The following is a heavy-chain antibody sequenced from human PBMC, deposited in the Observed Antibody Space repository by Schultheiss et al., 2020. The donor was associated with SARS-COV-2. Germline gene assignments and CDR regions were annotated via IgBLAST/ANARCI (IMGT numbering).Heavy chain of an antibody. V-gene: IGHV3-49*04. D-gene: IGHD5-12*01. CDR3: TRPYDNLPVDYYYYGMDV. J-gene: IGHJ6*02. CDR2: IRSKAYGGTT. CDR1: GFTFGDYA. Sequence: GGSLRLSCTASGFTFGDYAMSWVRQAPGKGLEWVGFIRSKAYGGTTEYAASVKGRFTISRDDSKNTAYLQMNSLKTEDTAVYYCTRPYDNLPVDYYYYGMDVWGQGTTVTVSS.